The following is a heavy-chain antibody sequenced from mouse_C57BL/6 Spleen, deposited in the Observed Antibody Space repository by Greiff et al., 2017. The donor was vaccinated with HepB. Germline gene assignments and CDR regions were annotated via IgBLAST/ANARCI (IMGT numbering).Heavy chain of an antibody. CDR1: GFTFTDYY. V-gene: IGHV7-3*01. Sequence: EVKLVESGGGLVQPGGSLSLSCAASGFTFTDYYMSWVRQPPGKALEWLGFIRNKAIGYTTEYSASVKGRFTISRDNSQGILYRQMNALRAEGSATYYCAIYKSRWRFCDVWGAGTTVTVSS. J-gene: IGHJ1*01. CDR2: IRNKAIGYTT. CDR3: AIYKSRWRFCDV.